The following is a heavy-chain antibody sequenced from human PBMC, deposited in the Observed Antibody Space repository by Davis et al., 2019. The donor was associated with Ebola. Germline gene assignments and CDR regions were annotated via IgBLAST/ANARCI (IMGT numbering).Heavy chain of an antibody. V-gene: IGHV1-58*01. CDR3: ARDWGATTPDY. CDR1: GFTFTSSA. CDR2: IVVGSGNT. D-gene: IGHD1-26*01. J-gene: IGHJ4*02. Sequence: SVTVSCKASGFTFTSSAVQWVRQPRGQRLEWLGWIVVGSGNTNYAQKFQERVTITRDMSTSTAYMELSSLRSEDTAVYYCARDWGATTPDYWGQGTLVTVSS.